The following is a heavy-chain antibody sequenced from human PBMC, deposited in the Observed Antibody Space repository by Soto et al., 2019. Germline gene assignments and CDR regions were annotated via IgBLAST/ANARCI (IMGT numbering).Heavy chain of an antibody. CDR3: ARVVSGHFDH. CDR1: GFTFSDYY. CDR2: ISLTSSHT. V-gene: IGHV3-11*05. Sequence: QVQLVESGGGLVKPGGSLRLSCEVSGFTFSDYYMIWIRQAPGKGLEWVSYISLTSSHTNYADSVKGRFTISRDNAKNSLNLQMNSLTVEDTAIYYCARVVSGHFDHWGQGTLVTVSS. J-gene: IGHJ4*02. D-gene: IGHD2-15*01.